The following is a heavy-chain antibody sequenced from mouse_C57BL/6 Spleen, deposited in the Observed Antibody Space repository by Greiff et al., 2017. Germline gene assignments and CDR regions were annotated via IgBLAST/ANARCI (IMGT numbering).Heavy chain of an antibody. Sequence: EVKLQESGGGLVQPGGSMKLSCAASGFTFSDAWMDWVRQSPATGLEWVAEIRNKANNHATYYAESVKGGFTISRDDSKSSVYLQMNSLSAEDTVIYYCTGDYDYTLSMGYWGQGTSVTVSS. CDR1: GFTFSDAW. J-gene: IGHJ4*01. V-gene: IGHV6-6*01. CDR3: TGDYDYTLSMGY. CDR2: IRNKANNHAT. D-gene: IGHD2-4*01.